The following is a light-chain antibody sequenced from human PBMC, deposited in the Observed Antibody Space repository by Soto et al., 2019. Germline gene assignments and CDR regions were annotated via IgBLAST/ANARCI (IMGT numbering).Light chain of an antibody. CDR1: QSISNY. V-gene: IGKV3-11*01. J-gene: IGKJ5*01. CDR2: DAS. CDR3: QQRSNWPPSIT. Sequence: EIVLTQSPVPLSLSPGQGAALSCRASQSISNYLAWYQQKPGQAPRLLIYDASNRAAGTPARFSGSGSGTDFTLTISSLEPEEFAVYYCQQRSNWPPSITLGQGTRLEI.